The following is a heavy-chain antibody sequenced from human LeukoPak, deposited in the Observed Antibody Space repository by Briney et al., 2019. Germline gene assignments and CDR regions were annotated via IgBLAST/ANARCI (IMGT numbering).Heavy chain of an antibody. J-gene: IGHJ3*02. CDR3: ASNMTDGAFDI. D-gene: IGHD2/OR15-2a*01. V-gene: IGHV1-69*04. CDR2: IIPILGIA. Sequence: SAKPSCKASGGTFTSYAISSVRQAPGQGLEWMGRIIPILGIANYAQKFQGRVTITADKSTSTAYMELSSLRSEDTAVYYCASNMTDGAFDIWGQGTMVTVSS. CDR1: GGTFTSYA.